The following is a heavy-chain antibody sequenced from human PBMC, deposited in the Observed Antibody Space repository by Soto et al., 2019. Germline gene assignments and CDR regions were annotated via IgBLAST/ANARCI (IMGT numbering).Heavy chain of an antibody. V-gene: IGHV3-33*01. CDR3: ARGSSSWYHLNYYGMDV. J-gene: IGHJ6*02. D-gene: IGHD6-13*01. CDR1: GFTFSSYG. CDR2: IWYDGSNK. Sequence: GGSLRLSCAASGFTFSSYGMHWVRQAPGKGLEWVAVIWYDGSNKYYADSVKGRFTISRDNSKNTLYLQMNSLRAEDTAVYYCARGSSSWYHLNYYGMDVWGQGTTVTVSS.